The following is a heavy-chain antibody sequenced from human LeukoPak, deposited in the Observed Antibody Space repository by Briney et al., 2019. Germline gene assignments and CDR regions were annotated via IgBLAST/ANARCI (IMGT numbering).Heavy chain of an antibody. CDR3: ARRGLSSSLPFDY. Sequence: GESLKISCKISGDRLTNNWIGWVRQVPGKGLEWMGLIYPGNSDTRYSPLFQGQVTLSVDRSISTAYLHWSGLKASDTAMYYCARRGLSSSLPFDYWGQGTLVTVSS. J-gene: IGHJ4*02. CDR2: IYPGNSDT. D-gene: IGHD6-6*01. CDR1: GDRLTNNW. V-gene: IGHV5-51*01.